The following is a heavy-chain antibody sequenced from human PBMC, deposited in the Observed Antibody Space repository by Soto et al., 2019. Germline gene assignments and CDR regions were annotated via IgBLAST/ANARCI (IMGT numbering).Heavy chain of an antibody. CDR3: AKDPEMTRMDV. J-gene: IGHJ6*04. CDR1: GFTFSSYA. V-gene: IGHV3-23*01. Sequence: GGSLRLSCAASGFTFSSYAMSWVRQAPGKGLEWVSAISGSGGSKYYADSVKGRFTFSRDNSKNTLYLQMNSLRAEDTAAYYCAKDPEMTRMDVWGKGTTVTVSS. D-gene: IGHD4-17*01. CDR2: ISGSGGSK.